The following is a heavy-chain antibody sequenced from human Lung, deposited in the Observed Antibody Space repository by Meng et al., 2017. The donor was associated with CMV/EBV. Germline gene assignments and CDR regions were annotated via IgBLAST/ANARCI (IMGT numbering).Heavy chain of an antibody. D-gene: IGHD2/OR15-2a*01. CDR1: GYTFTTYY. Sequence: SCKASGYTFTTYYLHWVRQGPGQGLEWMGIINPSGGDTSYAQRFQGRVTMTRDTSTSTVYMELSSLRSEDTAMYYCARANYFEWFDPWGQGTLVTVSS. V-gene: IGHV1-46*01. CDR2: INPSGGDT. J-gene: IGHJ5*02. CDR3: ARANYFEWFDP.